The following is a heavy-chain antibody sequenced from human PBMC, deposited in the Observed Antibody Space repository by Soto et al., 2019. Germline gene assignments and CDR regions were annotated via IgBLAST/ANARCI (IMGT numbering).Heavy chain of an antibody. CDR1: GFPFDDFA. D-gene: IGHD1-7*01. V-gene: IGHV3-9*01. Sequence: VKLAESGGGLVEPGRSLRLSCVASGFPFDDFAMHWVRQAPGKGLEWVSGSNWNGKTSGYADPVRGRFIVSRDNAKNSLYLQMNSLRVEDTAIYFCARDISGWSTVEIPFPFDLWGQGTPGTVSS. J-gene: IGHJ4*02. CDR3: ARDISGWSTVEIPFPFDL. CDR2: SNWNGKTS.